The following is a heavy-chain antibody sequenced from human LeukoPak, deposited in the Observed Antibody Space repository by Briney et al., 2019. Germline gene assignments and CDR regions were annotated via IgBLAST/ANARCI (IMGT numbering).Heavy chain of an antibody. CDR3: AKDKSEPAETYYDFWSGYYKLVGFDY. D-gene: IGHD3-3*01. V-gene: IGHV3-23*01. CDR1: GFTFSSYA. J-gene: IGHJ4*02. CDR2: ISGSGGST. Sequence: GGSLRLSCAASGFTFSSYAMSWVRQAPGKGLEWVSAISGSGGSTYYAGSVKGRFTISRDNSKNTLYLQMNSLRAEDTAVYYCAKDKSEPAETYYDFWSGYYKLVGFDYWGQGTLVTVSS.